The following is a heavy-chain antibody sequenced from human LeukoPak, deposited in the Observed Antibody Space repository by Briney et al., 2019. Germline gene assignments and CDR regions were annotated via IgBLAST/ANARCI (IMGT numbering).Heavy chain of an antibody. CDR2: INHSGST. D-gene: IGHD3-22*01. Sequence: SETLSLTCAVYGGSFSGYYWSWIRQPPGKGLEWIGEINHSGSTNYNPSLKSRVTISVDRSKNQFSLKLSSVTAADTAVYYCARGRRGYDSSGYYPEYFQHWGQGTLVTVSS. CDR1: GGSFSGYY. V-gene: IGHV4-34*01. CDR3: ARGRRGYDSSGYYPEYFQH. J-gene: IGHJ1*01.